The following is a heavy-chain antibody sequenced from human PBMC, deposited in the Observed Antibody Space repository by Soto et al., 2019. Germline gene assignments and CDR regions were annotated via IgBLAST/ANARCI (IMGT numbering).Heavy chain of an antibody. CDR2: IYPYNGNT. Sequence: ASVKVSCKASGYAFSGYGISWVLQAPGQGLEWMGWIYPYNGNTKYAQKLQGRVTMTTDTSTGTAYMELRSLTSDDTAVYYCARLVCSGDSCYSPVDYWGQGTQVTVSS. V-gene: IGHV1-18*04. D-gene: IGHD2-15*01. CDR3: ARLVCSGDSCYSPVDY. J-gene: IGHJ4*02. CDR1: GYAFSGYG.